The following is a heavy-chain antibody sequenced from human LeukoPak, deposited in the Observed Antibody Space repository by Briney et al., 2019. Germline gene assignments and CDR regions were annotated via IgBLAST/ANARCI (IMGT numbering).Heavy chain of an antibody. CDR1: GGTFSSYA. Sequence: VKVSCKXSGGTFSSYAISWVRQAPGQGLEWMGGIIPIFGTANYAQKFQGRVTITTDESTSTAYMELSSLRSEDTAVCYCARDGIRATVTTVPYWYFDLWGRGTLVTVSS. V-gene: IGHV1-69*13. CDR3: ARDGIRATVTTVPYWYFDL. CDR2: IIPIFGTA. D-gene: IGHD4-17*01. J-gene: IGHJ2*01.